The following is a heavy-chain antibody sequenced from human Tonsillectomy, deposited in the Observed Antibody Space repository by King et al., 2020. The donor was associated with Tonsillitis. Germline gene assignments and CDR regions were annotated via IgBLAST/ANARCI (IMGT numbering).Heavy chain of an antibody. D-gene: IGHD3-22*01. CDR2: IYTSGST. CDR1: GDSISGYY. Sequence: VQLQESGTGLVKPSENLSLTCTVSGDSISGYYWSWIRQPAGKGLEWIGRIYTSGSTNYNPSFKSRVAMSVDTSKNQFSLTLSSVTAADTAVYYCARDYYDSSGYFSYYFDYWGQGALVTVSS. J-gene: IGHJ4*02. V-gene: IGHV4-4*07. CDR3: ARDYYDSSGYFSYYFDY.